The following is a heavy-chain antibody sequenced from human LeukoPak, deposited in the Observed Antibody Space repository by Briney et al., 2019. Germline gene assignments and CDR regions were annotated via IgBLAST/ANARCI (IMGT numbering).Heavy chain of an antibody. V-gene: IGHV3-30*02. CDR3: ARSFSVTTRYYYMDV. CDR2: IRYDGSNK. D-gene: IGHD4-11*01. CDR1: GFTFSSYG. J-gene: IGHJ6*03. Sequence: GGSLRLSCAASGFTFSSYGIHWVRQAPGKGLEWVAFIRYDGSNKYYADSVKGRFTISRDNSKDTVYLQMNSLRPEDTAVYYCARSFSVTTRYYYMDVWGKGTTVTVSS.